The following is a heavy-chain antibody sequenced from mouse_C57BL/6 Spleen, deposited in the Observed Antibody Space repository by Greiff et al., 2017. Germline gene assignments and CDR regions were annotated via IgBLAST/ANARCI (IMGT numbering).Heavy chain of an antibody. CDR3: ARERGGYDRYFDV. V-gene: IGHV5-4*01. CDR2: ISDGGSYT. CDR1: GFTFSSYA. Sequence: EVKLVESGGGLVKPGGSLKLSCAASGFTFSSYAMSWVRQTPEKRLEWVATISDGGSYTYYPDNVKGRFTISRDNAKNNLYLQMSHLKSEDTAMYYCARERGGYDRYFDVWGTGTTVTVSS. D-gene: IGHD2-2*01. J-gene: IGHJ1*03.